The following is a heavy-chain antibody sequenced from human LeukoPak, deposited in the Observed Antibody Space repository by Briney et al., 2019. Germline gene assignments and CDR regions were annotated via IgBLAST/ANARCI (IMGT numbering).Heavy chain of an antibody. D-gene: IGHD3-22*01. CDR3: ARGGTMMYAFDI. V-gene: IGHV4-30-4*08. CDR2: IYYSWST. CDR1: GGSISSGDYY. J-gene: IGHJ3*02. Sequence: KASQTLSLTCTVSGGSISSGDYYWSWIRQPRGKGLEWIGYIYYSWSTYYNPSLKSLVTRSVDTSKNQFSLKLRSVTAADTAVYYCARGGTMMYAFDIWGQGTIVTVSS.